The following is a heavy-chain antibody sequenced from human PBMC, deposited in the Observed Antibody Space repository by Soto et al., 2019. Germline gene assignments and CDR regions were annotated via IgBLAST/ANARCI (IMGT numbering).Heavy chain of an antibody. V-gene: IGHV4-39*01. D-gene: IGHD6-6*01. CDR3: ARLDTYSSSSDYFYYYMDV. CDR2: IYYSGST. J-gene: IGHJ6*03. Sequence: SETLSLTCTVSGGSISSSSYYWGWIRQPPGKGLEWIGSIYYSGSTYYNPSLKSRVTISVDTSKNQFSLKLSSVTAADTAVYYCARLDTYSSSSDYFYYYMDVWGKGTTVTVSS. CDR1: GGSISSSSYY.